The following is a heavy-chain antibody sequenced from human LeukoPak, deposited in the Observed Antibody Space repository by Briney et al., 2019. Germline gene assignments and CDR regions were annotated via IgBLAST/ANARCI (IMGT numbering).Heavy chain of an antibody. D-gene: IGHD6-13*01. V-gene: IGHV4-39*07. CDR2: IYSSGSSP. J-gene: IGHJ4*02. CDR1: GDSISSTSYY. Sequence: SETLSLTCTVSGDSISSTSYYWGWIRQPPGKGLEWIGSIYSSGSSPSYNPSLKSRVTISVDTSKNQFSLKLSSVTAADTAVYYCASLYSSSWYGSEFDYWGQGTLVTVSS. CDR3: ASLYSSSWYGSEFDY.